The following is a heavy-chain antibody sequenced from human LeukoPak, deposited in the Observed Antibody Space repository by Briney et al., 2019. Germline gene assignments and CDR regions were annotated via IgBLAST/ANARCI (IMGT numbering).Heavy chain of an antibody. CDR2: ISSSGSYI. J-gene: IGHJ4*02. CDR3: ARGSGVQVWSSLDY. CDR1: AYTFSSYS. D-gene: IGHD5-18*01. V-gene: IGHV3-21*01. Sequence: GGALRLSCAASAYTFSSYSMNWGREAPGGGLGWVSSISSSGSYIYYADSLKGRFTISRDNAKNPLHLQMNSLRAEDTAVYYCARGSGVQVWSSLDYWGQGTLVTVSS.